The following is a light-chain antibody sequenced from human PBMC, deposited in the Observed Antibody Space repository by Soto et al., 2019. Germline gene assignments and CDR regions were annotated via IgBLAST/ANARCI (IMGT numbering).Light chain of an antibody. CDR1: SSDIGVYNF. J-gene: IGLJ2*01. CDR3: SSYATSTV. V-gene: IGLV2-14*01. CDR2: DVN. Sequence: QSALTQPASVSGSPGQSNTISCTGTSSDIGVYNFVSWYQQHPGKAPKLMIYDVNLRPSGVSDRFSGSKSGNTASLTISGLQAEDEAHYYCSSYATSTVFGGGTKVTVL.